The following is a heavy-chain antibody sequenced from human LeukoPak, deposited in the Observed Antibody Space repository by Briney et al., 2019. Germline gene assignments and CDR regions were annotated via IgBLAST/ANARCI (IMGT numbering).Heavy chain of an antibody. CDR3: AELGITMIGGV. D-gene: IGHD3-10*02. J-gene: IGHJ6*04. CDR1: GFTFSSYS. CDR2: ISSSGSTI. V-gene: IGHV3-48*04. Sequence: GGSLRLSCEASGFTFSSYSMSWVRQAPGKGLEWVSYISSSGSTIYYADSVKGRFTISRDNAKNSLYLQMNSLRAEDTAVYYCAELGITMIGGVWGKGTTVTISS.